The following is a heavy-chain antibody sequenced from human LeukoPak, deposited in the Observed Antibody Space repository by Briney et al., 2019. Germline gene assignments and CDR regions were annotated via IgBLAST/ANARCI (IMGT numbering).Heavy chain of an antibody. D-gene: IGHD6-13*01. J-gene: IGHJ4*02. V-gene: IGHV4-4*07. CDR3: ARGGVIAAAGKGYFDY. CDR1: GGSISSYY. Sequence: SETLSLTCTVSGGSISSYYWSWIRQPAGKGLEWIGRIYTSGGTNYNPSLKSRVTMSVDTSKNQFSLKLSSVPAADTAVYYCARGGVIAAAGKGYFDYWGQGTLVTVSS. CDR2: IYTSGGT.